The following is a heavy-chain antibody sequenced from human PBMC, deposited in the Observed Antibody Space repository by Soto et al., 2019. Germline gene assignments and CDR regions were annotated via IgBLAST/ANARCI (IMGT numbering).Heavy chain of an antibody. Sequence: GGSLRLSCAASGFTCSSYSMNWVRQAPGKGLEWVSSISSSSSYIYYADSVKGRFTISRDNAKNSLYLQMNSLRAEDTAVYYCARGIGEPKDYYYYYGMDVWGQGTTVTVSS. CDR3: ARGIGEPKDYYYYYGMDV. D-gene: IGHD1-26*01. J-gene: IGHJ6*02. V-gene: IGHV3-21*01. CDR2: ISSSSSYI. CDR1: GFTCSSYS.